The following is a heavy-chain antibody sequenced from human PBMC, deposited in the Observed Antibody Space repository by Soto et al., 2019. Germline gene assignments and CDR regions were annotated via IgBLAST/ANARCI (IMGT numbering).Heavy chain of an antibody. V-gene: IGHV4-59*01. CDR1: GGSISSYY. Sequence: SETLSLTCTVSGGSISSYYWSWIRQSPGKGLEWIGYIYYSGSTNNNPSLKSRVTISVDTSKNQFSLKLSSVTAADTAVYYCATRMVRGVTYDAFDIWGQGTMVTVSS. D-gene: IGHD3-10*01. CDR2: IYYSGST. J-gene: IGHJ3*02. CDR3: ATRMVRGVTYDAFDI.